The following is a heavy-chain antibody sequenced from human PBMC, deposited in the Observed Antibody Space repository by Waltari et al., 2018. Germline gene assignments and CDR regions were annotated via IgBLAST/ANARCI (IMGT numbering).Heavy chain of an antibody. J-gene: IGHJ6*03. Sequence: QVQLQQWGAGLLNPSETLSLTSGVNGGPFRDYYGTWSRQPPRKGLRWIVEINHSGSTNYNPALKSRVTISVQMSKNQFSLKLTSLTAADTAVYYCARGAPYHYGSGRKYYMDVWDKGTTVTVSS. D-gene: IGHD3-10*01. CDR2: INHSGST. V-gene: IGHV4-34*01. CDR3: ARGAPYHYGSGRKYYMDV. CDR1: GGPFRDYY.